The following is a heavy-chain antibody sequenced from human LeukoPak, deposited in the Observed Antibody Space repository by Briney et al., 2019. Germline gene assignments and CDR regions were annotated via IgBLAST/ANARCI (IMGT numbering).Heavy chain of an antibody. D-gene: IGHD2-21*02. V-gene: IGHV1-18*01. CDR3: ARDLTYCGGACYRVEFDR. J-gene: IGHJ5*02. Sequence: ASVTVSCKASGYTFTSYGLIWVRQAPGQGLEWMGWISGYNGNTYYAERFQGRVTMTTDTSTSTAYMELRSLRSDDTAVYYCARDLTYCGGACYRVEFDRWGQGTLVTVSS. CDR2: ISGYNGNT. CDR1: GYTFTSYG.